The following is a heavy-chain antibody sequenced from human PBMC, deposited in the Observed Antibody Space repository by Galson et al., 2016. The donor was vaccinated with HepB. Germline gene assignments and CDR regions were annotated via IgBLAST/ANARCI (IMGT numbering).Heavy chain of an antibody. Sequence: SVKVSCKASGGTFSSHAINWVRQAPGQGLEWMGGIIPIFGRANYAQKFQGRVTITADESTSTAYRELSSLRSEDTAVFYCARDNTDSTTSYYYYYGMDVWGQGTTVTVSS. CDR2: IIPIFGRA. CDR3: ARDNTDSTTSYYYYYGMDV. CDR1: GGTFSSHA. D-gene: IGHD2-2*01. V-gene: IGHV1-69*13. J-gene: IGHJ6*02.